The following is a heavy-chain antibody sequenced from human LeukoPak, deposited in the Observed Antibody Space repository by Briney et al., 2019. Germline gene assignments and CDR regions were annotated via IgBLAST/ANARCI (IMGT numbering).Heavy chain of an antibody. CDR1: GGSFSGYY. CDR2: INHSGST. CDR3: ARSQWLVGVYYYYYHGMDV. J-gene: IGHJ6*02. V-gene: IGHV4-34*01. Sequence: SETLSLTCAVYGGSFSGYYWSWIRQPPGKGLEWIGEINHSGSTNYNPSLKSRVTISVDTSKNQFSLKLSSVTAADTAVYYCARSQWLVGVYYYYYHGMDVWGQGTTVTVSS. D-gene: IGHD6-19*01.